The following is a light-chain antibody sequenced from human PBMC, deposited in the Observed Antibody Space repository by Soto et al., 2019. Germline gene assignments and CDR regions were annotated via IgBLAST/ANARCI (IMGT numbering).Light chain of an antibody. Sequence: LTQPASVSGSPGQSITISCTGTSSDVGGHNDVSWYQQHPGKAPKLLIYAVSNRPSGVSNRFSGSRSGNTASLTISRLQAEDEAYYYCSSYTSRDTVIFGGGTKATVL. J-gene: IGLJ2*01. CDR1: SSDVGGHND. CDR3: SSYTSRDTVI. CDR2: AVS. V-gene: IGLV2-14*01.